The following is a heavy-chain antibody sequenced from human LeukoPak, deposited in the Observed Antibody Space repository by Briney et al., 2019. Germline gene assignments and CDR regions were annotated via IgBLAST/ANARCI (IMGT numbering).Heavy chain of an antibody. Sequence: SETLSLTCTVSGGSISSYYWSWIRQPAGKGLEWIGRIYTSGSTNYNPSLKSRVTMSVDTSKNQCSLKLRSVTAADTAMYYCARGVYSSSKYYFDYWGQGTLVTVSS. CDR1: GGSISSYY. CDR3: ARGVYSSSKYYFDY. CDR2: IYTSGST. J-gene: IGHJ4*01. V-gene: IGHV4-4*07. D-gene: IGHD6-6*01.